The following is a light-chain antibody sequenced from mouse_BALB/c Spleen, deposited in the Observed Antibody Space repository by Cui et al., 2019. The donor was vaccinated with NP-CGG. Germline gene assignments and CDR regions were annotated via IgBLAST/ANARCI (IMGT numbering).Light chain of an antibody. J-gene: IGLJ1*01. Sequence: QAVVTQESALTTSPGETVTLTCRSSTGAVTTSNYANWVQEKPDHLFTGLIGGTNNRAPGVPARFSGSMIEDKAALTITGAQTEDEAIYFCALWNSNWVFGGGTKLTVL. V-gene: IGLV1*01. CDR1: TGAVTTSNY. CDR2: GTN. CDR3: ALWNSNWV.